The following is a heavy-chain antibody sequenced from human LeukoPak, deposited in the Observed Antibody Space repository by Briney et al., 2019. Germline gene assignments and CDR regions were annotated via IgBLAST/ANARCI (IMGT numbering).Heavy chain of an antibody. CDR1: GFTFSSYA. CDR2: ISGSGGST. J-gene: IGHJ3*02. CDR3: AKLPAYGDYVFAAFDI. D-gene: IGHD4-17*01. V-gene: IGHV3-23*01. Sequence: QSGGSLRLSCAASGFTFSSYAMSWVRQAPGKGLEWVSAISGSGGSTYYADSVKGRFTISRDNSKNTLYLQMNSLRAEDTAVYYCAKLPAYGDYVFAAFDIWGQGTMVTVSS.